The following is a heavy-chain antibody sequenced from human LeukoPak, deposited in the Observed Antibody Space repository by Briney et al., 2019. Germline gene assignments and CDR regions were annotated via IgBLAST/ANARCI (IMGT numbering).Heavy chain of an antibody. J-gene: IGHJ6*03. CDR3: ARSRSYYDSSGYQAGGYYYYYMDV. CDR1: GGSISSYY. D-gene: IGHD3-22*01. CDR2: IYYSGST. Sequence: SETLSLTCTVSGGSISSYYWSWIRQPPGKGLEWIGYIYYSGSTNYNPSLKSRVTISVDTSKNQFSLKLSSVPAADTAVYYCARSRSYYDSSGYQAGGYYYYYMDVWGKGTKVTVSS. V-gene: IGHV4-59*08.